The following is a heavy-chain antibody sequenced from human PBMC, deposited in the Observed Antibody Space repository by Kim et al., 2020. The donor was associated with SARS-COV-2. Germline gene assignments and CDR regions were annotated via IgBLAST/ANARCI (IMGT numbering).Heavy chain of an antibody. V-gene: IGHV4-30-2*05. CDR3: ARHFYDFWSGYSEPAFDY. D-gene: IGHD3-3*01. Sequence: KSRVTISVDTSKNQFSLKLSSVTAADTTVYYCARHFYDFWSGYSEPAFDYWGQGTLVTVSS. J-gene: IGHJ4*02.